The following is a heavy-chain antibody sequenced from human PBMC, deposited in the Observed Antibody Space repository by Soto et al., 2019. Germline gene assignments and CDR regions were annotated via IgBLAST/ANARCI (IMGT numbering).Heavy chain of an antibody. CDR2: FDPEDGET. D-gene: IGHD5-12*01. V-gene: IGHV1-24*01. Sequence: GASVKVSFKVSGYTLTELSMHWVRQAPGKGLEWMGGFDPEDGETIYAQKFQGRVTMTEDTSTDTAYMELSSLRSEDTAVYCCATDPLVSGYDFAIDYWGQGTLVTVS. CDR3: ATDPLVSGYDFAIDY. CDR1: GYTLTELS. J-gene: IGHJ4*02.